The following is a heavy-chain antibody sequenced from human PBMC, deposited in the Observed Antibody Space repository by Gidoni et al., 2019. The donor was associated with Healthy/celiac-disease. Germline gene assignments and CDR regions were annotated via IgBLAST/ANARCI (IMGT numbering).Heavy chain of an antibody. CDR1: GYTFTSYY. J-gene: IGHJ6*02. V-gene: IGHV1-46*01. Sequence: QVQLVQSGAEVKKPGASLKVSCKASGYTFTSYYMHLVRQAPGQGLEWMGIINPSGGSTSYEQKFQGRVTMTRDTSTSTVYMELSSLRSEDTAVYYCAREEVTMVRGVITHYYYGMDVWGQGTTVTVSS. CDR2: INPSGGST. D-gene: IGHD3-10*01. CDR3: AREEVTMVRGVITHYYYGMDV.